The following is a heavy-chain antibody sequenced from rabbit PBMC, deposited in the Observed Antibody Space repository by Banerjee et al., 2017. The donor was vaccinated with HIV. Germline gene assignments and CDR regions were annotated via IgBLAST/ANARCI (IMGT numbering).Heavy chain of an antibody. V-gene: IGHV1S40*01. CDR2: IDAGSSGST. J-gene: IGHJ4*01. D-gene: IGHD8-1*01. Sequence: QSLEESGGDLVKPGASLTLTCKASGFSFSSGYWICWVRQAPGKGLEWIACIDAGSSGSTDYASWAKGRFTISKTSSTTVTLQMTSLTAADTATYFCARDLRYAGSSYYNYFNLWGQGTLVTVS. CDR1: GFSFSSGYW. CDR3: ARDLRYAGSSYYNYFNL.